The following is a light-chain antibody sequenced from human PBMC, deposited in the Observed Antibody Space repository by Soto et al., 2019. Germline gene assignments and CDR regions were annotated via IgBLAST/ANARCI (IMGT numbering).Light chain of an antibody. J-gene: IGKJ5*01. CDR1: QGISRS. Sequence: IQLTQSPSSLSASMGDRVTITCRASQGISRSLAWYQQKPGKAPKVLIYAVSILQSGVPPRFSGGGSGTDFTLTISSLQPEDFATYYCQQLNSYPITFGQGTRLEI. CDR3: QQLNSYPIT. CDR2: AVS. V-gene: IGKV1-9*01.